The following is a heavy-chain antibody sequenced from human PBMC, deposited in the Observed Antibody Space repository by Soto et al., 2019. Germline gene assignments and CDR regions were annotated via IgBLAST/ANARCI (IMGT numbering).Heavy chain of an antibody. CDR2: IYYSGST. Sequence: PSETLSLTCPVSGGSISSYYWSWIRQPPGKGLEWIGYIYYSGSTNYNPSLKSRVTISVDTSKNQFSLKLSSVTAADTAVYYCASFTVTTRSIDYWGQGTLVIVSS. CDR1: GGSISSYY. D-gene: IGHD4-17*01. V-gene: IGHV4-59*01. CDR3: ASFTVTTRSIDY. J-gene: IGHJ4*02.